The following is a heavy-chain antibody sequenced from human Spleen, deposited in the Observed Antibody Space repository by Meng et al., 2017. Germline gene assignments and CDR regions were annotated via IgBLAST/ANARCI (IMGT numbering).Heavy chain of an antibody. Sequence: GGSLRLFCAASGFNFDDYAMSWVRQTPGQGLEWVSGINWNGGSTAYVDSVKGRFTISRDNTKRYLYLQMSGLTAEDTDLVYCVRELHSGSFFHPYYFDSWGQGTLVTVSS. CDR3: VRELHSGSFFHPYYFDS. J-gene: IGHJ4*02. V-gene: IGHV3-20*04. CDR1: GFNFDDYA. CDR2: INWNGGST. D-gene: IGHD1-26*01.